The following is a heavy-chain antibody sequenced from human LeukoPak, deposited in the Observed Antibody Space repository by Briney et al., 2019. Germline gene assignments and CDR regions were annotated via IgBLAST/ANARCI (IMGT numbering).Heavy chain of an antibody. CDR3: ARALLLWFGEFWFDP. CDR1: GGSFSGYY. Sequence: SSETLSLTCAAYGGSFSGYYWSWIRQPPGKGLEWIGEINHSGSTNYNPSLKSRVTISVDTSKNQFSLKLSSVTAADTAVYYCARALLLWFGEFWFDPWGQGTLVTVSS. D-gene: IGHD3-10*01. V-gene: IGHV4-34*01. CDR2: INHSGST. J-gene: IGHJ5*02.